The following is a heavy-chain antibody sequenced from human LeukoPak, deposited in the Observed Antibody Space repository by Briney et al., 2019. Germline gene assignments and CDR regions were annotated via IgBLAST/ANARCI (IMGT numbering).Heavy chain of an antibody. J-gene: IGHJ3*02. CDR2: ISGSGGST. Sequence: PGRSLRLSCGVSGFTFSRNWMTWVRQAPGKGLEWVSAISGSGGSTYYADSVKGRFTISRDNSKNTLYLQMNSLRAEDTAVYYCAKAVSMIVVVISDDAFDIWGQGTMVTVSS. CDR3: AKAVSMIVVVISDDAFDI. CDR1: GFTFSRNW. V-gene: IGHV3-23*01. D-gene: IGHD3-22*01.